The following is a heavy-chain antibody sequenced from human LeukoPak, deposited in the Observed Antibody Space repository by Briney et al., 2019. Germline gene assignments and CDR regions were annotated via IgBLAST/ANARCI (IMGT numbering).Heavy chain of an antibody. CDR3: DRARAIFGVPFYYYYYMDV. CDR1: GFTFSSYS. D-gene: IGHD3-3*02. V-gene: IGHV3-21*01. J-gene: IGHJ6*03. CDR2: ISSSSSYI. Sequence: GGSLRLSCAASGFTFSSYSMNWIRQAPGKGLGWVSSISSSSSYIYYADSVKGRFTISRDNAKNSLYLQMNSLRAEDTAVYYYDRARAIFGVPFYYYYYMDVWGKGTTVTVSS.